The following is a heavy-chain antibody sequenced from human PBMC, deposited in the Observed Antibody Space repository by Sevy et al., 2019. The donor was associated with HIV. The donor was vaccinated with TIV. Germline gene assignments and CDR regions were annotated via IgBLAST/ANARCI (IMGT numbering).Heavy chain of an antibody. D-gene: IGHD3-22*01. J-gene: IGHJ3*02. CDR3: AGDKNHYDRSVYYDAFDI. CDR2: IKEDGSDK. V-gene: IGHV3-7*03. Sequence: GGSLRLSCAASGFTLSSFWMTWVRQAPGKGLEWVANIKEDGSDKNYLDSVKGRFTISRDNAKNSLSQQMNSLRAEDTAVYYCAGDKNHYDRSVYYDAFDIWGQGTMVTVSS. CDR1: GFTLSSFW.